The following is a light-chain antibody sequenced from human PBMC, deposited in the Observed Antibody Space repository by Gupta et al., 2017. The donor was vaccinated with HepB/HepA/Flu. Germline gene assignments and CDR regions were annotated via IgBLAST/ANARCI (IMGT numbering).Light chain of an antibody. V-gene: IGLV1-44*01. J-gene: IGLJ2*01. Sequence: QSVLTQPPSASGTPGQRVTISCSGSTSNIGSNIVNWYQQLPGTAPKLLIYSNNQRPSGVPDRFSGSKSGTSASLAISGLQSEDEADYYCAAWDDSRNGQVFGGGTKLTVL. CDR1: TSNIGSNI. CDR2: SNN. CDR3: AAWDDSRNGQV.